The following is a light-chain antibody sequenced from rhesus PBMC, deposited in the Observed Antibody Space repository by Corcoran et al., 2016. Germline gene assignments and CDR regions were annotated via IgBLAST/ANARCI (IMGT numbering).Light chain of an antibody. Sequence: DIQMTQSPSSLSASVGDRVTISCRATQDITNDLAWYQQKPWETPKLLIYEAYSLQSGFPSRFMGSGSGTDFTLTISSLQSEDFATYYCQHYYNTPWTFGQGTKVGIK. J-gene: IGKJ1*01. V-gene: IGKV1-25*01. CDR1: QDITND. CDR3: QHYYNTPWT. CDR2: EAY.